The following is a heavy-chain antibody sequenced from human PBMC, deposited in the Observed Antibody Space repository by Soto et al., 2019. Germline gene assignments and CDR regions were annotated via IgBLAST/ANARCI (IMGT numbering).Heavy chain of an antibody. Sequence: PGGSLRLSCAASGFTFSILAMGWVRQAPGKGLERVSVIDYTGGTTYYTDSVKGRFIISRDNSKKILYLQMNSLRTEDTAIYYCAKDATRTSGWYYFDYWGRGALVTVSS. CDR1: GFTFSILA. D-gene: IGHD6-19*01. V-gene: IGHV3-23*01. CDR3: AKDATRTSGWYYFDY. J-gene: IGHJ4*02. CDR2: IDYTGGTT.